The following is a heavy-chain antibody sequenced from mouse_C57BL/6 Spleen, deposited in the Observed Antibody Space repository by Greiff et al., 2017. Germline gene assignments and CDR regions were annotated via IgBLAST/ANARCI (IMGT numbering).Heavy chain of an antibody. CDR1: GYSITSGYY. J-gene: IGHJ1*03. Sequence: EVQLVESGPGLVKPSQSLSLTCSVTGYSITSGYYWNWLRQFPGNKLEWMGYISYDGSNTYNPSPKNRISITRDTSKNQFFLKFNSVTTEATATYYCARGLHYYGSSYWYFDVWGTGTTVTVSS. CDR3: ARGLHYYGSSYWYFDV. V-gene: IGHV3-6*01. D-gene: IGHD1-1*01. CDR2: ISYDGSN.